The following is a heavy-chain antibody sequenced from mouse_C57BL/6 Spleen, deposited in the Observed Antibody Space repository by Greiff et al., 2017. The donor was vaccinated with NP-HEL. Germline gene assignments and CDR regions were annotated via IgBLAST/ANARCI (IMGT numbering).Heavy chain of an antibody. D-gene: IGHD1-1*01. CDR1: GYTFTSYW. CDR2: IHPNSGST. V-gene: IGHV1-64*01. CDR3: AITTVVAGNFDY. Sequence: VKLQQPGAELVKPGASVKLSCKASGYTFTSYWMHWVKQRPGQGLEWIGMIHPNSGSTNYNEKFKSKATLTVDKSSSTAYMQLSSLTSEDSAVYYCAITTVVAGNFDYWGQGTTLTVSS. J-gene: IGHJ2*01.